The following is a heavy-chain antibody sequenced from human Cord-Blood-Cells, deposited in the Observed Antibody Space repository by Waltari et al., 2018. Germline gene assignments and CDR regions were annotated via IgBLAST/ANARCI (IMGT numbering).Heavy chain of an antibody. Sequence: QVQLVQSGAEVKKPGASVKVSCKVSGYTLTELSMHWVRPAPGKGLEWKGGFDPEDGETIYAQKFQARVTMTEDTSTDTAYMELSSLRSEDTAVYYCATAGDYGGNSVFAFDIWGQGTMVTVSS. CDR3: ATAGDYGGNSVFAFDI. CDR1: GYTLTELS. D-gene: IGHD4-17*01. V-gene: IGHV1-24*01. J-gene: IGHJ3*02. CDR2: FDPEDGET.